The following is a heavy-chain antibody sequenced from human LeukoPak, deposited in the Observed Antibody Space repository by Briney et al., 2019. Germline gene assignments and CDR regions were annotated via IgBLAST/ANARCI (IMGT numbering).Heavy chain of an antibody. CDR3: ARPAHRWSSSWYYFDY. CDR1: GFTFSSYA. D-gene: IGHD6-13*01. CDR2: ISYDGSNK. Sequence: GRSLRLSCAASGFTFSSYAMHWVCQAPGKGLEWVAVISYDGSNKYYADSVKGRFTISRDNSKNTLYLQMNSLRAEDTAVYYCARPAHRWSSSWYYFDYWGQGTLVTVSS. V-gene: IGHV3-30*04. J-gene: IGHJ4*02.